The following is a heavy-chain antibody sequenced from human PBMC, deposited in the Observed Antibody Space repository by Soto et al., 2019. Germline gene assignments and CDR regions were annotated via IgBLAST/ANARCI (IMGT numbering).Heavy chain of an antibody. V-gene: IGHV3-48*02. D-gene: IGHD6-19*01. Sequence: GGSLRLSCAASGFTFSSYSMNWVRQAPGKGLEWVSYISSSSSTIYYADSVKGRFTISRDNAKNSLYLQMNSLRDEDTAVYYCSGGSKNWFDPWGQGTLVTVSS. CDR2: ISSSSSTI. CDR1: GFTFSSYS. J-gene: IGHJ5*02. CDR3: SGGSKNWFDP.